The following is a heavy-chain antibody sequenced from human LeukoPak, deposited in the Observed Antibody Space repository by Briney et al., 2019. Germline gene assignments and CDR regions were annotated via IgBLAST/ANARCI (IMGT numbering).Heavy chain of an antibody. Sequence: ASVKVSCKASGGTFSSYAISWVRQAPGQGLEWMGRIIPILGIANYAQKFQGRVTITADKSTSTAYMELSSLRSDDTAVYYCARGRVVVPAAPEFDYWGQGTLVTVSS. D-gene: IGHD2-2*01. J-gene: IGHJ4*02. CDR1: GGTFSSYA. V-gene: IGHV1-69*04. CDR2: IIPILGIA. CDR3: ARGRVVVPAAPEFDY.